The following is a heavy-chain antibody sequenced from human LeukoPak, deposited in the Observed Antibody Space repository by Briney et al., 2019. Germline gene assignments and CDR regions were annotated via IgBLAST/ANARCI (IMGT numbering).Heavy chain of an antibody. V-gene: IGHV3-9*01. J-gene: IGHJ4*02. CDR3: AKDIRGIAVAGTFGY. D-gene: IGHD6-19*01. CDR1: GFTFDDYA. CDR2: ISWNSGSI. Sequence: PGRSQRLSCAASGFTFDDYAMHWVRQAPGKGLEWVSGISWNSGSIGYADSVKGRFTISRDNAKNSLYLQMNSLRAEDTALYYCAKDIRGIAVAGTFGYWGQGTLVTVSS.